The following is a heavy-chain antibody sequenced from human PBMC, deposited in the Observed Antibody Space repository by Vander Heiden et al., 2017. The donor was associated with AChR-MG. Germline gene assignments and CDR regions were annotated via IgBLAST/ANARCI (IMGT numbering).Heavy chain of an antibody. J-gene: IGHJ5*02. CDR3: VRVYYYDSSGYYYGFDP. D-gene: IGHD3-22*01. Sequence: EVQLVESGGGLVKPGGSLRLSCAVSGFPFSNYSMNWVRQAPGKGLEWVSSISTSSSYTFYADSVKGRFTISRDDAKNSLYLQMSSLRAEDTAVYYCVRVYYYDSSGYYYGFDPWGQGTLVTVSS. CDR2: ISTSSSYT. CDR1: GFPFSNYS. V-gene: IGHV3-21*06.